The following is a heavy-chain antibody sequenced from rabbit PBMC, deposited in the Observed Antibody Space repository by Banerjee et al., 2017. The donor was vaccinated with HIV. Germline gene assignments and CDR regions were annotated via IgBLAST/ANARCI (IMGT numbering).Heavy chain of an antibody. Sequence: QSLEESGGDLVKPGASLTLTCTASGFSFSSGYDMCWVRQAPGKGLEWIGYIYAGSGNTWYANWVNGRFTISKTSSTTVTLQMTSLTAADTATYLCARDNGWAALFDLWGPGTLVTVS. D-gene: IGHD4-1*01. CDR1: GFSFSSGYD. CDR3: ARDNGWAALFDL. CDR2: IYAGSGNT. V-gene: IGHV1S40*01. J-gene: IGHJ4*01.